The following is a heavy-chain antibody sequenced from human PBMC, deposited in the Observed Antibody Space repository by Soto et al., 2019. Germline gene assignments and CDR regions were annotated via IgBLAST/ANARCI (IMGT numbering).Heavy chain of an antibody. CDR1: GFTFTSYA. V-gene: IGHV3-30*18. D-gene: IGHD3-16*02. Sequence: QEQLVESGGGVVQPGRSLRLSCVASGFTFTSYAMHWVRRAPGKGLEWVALITDGGIDKYYADSVKGRFTISRDKSKRTLYLEIDSLTTEDTDVYYCAKDLYNYVWGSNLYTDRRQYHYAIDVWGQGTTVTVSS. CDR2: ITDGGIDK. CDR3: AKDLYNYVWGSNLYTDRRQYHYAIDV. J-gene: IGHJ6*02.